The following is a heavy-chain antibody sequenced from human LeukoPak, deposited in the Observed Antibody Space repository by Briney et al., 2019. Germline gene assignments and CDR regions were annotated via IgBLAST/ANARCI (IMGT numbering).Heavy chain of an antibody. V-gene: IGHV1-8*01. Sequence: ASVKVSCKASGYTFTSYDIDWVRQATGQGLEWMGWMNPNSGNTGYAQKFQGKVTMTRNTSISTAYMELSSLRSEDTAVYYCARGRDTYVGCYYYMDVWGKGTTVTVSS. J-gene: IGHJ6*03. CDR1: GYTFTSYD. CDR2: MNPNSGNT. D-gene: IGHD5-18*01. CDR3: ARGRDTYVGCYYYMDV.